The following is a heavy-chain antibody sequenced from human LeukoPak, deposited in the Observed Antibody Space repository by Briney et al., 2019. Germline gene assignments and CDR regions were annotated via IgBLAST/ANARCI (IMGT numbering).Heavy chain of an antibody. CDR1: GFTFSSYA. D-gene: IGHD6-13*01. CDR2: ISGSGSST. Sequence: EGSLRLSCAASGFTFSSYAMTWVRQAPGKGLEWVSAISGSGSSTYYADSVKGRFTISRDNSKNTLFLQVNSLRAEDTAVYYCAKGPIAAATYYYYYYMDVWGKGTTVTVSS. CDR3: AKGPIAAATYYYYYYMDV. J-gene: IGHJ6*03. V-gene: IGHV3-23*01.